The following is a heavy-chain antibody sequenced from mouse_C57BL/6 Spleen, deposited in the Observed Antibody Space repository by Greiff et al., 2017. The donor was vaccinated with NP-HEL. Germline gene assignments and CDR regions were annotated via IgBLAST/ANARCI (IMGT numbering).Heavy chain of an antibody. D-gene: IGHD2-10*02. V-gene: IGHV3-6*01. Sequence: EVQLQESGPGLVKPSQSLSLTCSVTGYSITSGYYWNWIRQFPGNKLEWMGYISYDGSNNYNPSLKNRISITRDTSKNQFFLKLNSVTTEDTATYYCARAYGPRGPYAMDYGGQGTSVTVSS. CDR1: GYSITSGYY. CDR2: ISYDGSN. J-gene: IGHJ4*01. CDR3: ARAYGPRGPYAMDY.